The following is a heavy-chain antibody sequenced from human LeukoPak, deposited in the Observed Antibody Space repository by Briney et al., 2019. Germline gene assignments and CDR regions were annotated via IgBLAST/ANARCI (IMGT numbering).Heavy chain of an antibody. CDR1: GYIFATYF. V-gene: IGHV1-46*01. CDR3: ARENYYDGSGSPSASAPVDH. J-gene: IGHJ4*02. CDR2: INPSDGIT. Sequence: ASVKVSCKASGYIFATYFIHWVRQAPGQGLEWMAIINPSDGITSYAQNFQGRVTMARDTSTSTVYMELSSLRSDDTAVYYCARENYYDGSGSPSASAPVDHWGQGTLVTVSS. D-gene: IGHD3-22*01.